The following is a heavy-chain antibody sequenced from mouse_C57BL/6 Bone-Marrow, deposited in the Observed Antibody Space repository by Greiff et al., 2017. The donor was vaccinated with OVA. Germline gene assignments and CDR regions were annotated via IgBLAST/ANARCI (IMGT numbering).Heavy chain of an antibody. V-gene: IGHV14-4*01. CDR1: GFNTKDDD. CDR2: IDPENGDT. D-gene: IGHD1-2*01. Sequence: VQLQQSGAELVRPGASVKLSCTASGFNTKDDDMRWVKQRTEQGLEWIGWIDPENGDTEYATKFQGKATVTADTSSNTAYLQLSSLTSEDTAVYYCTTSVLRFYAMDYWGQGASVTVSS. CDR3: TTSVLRFYAMDY. J-gene: IGHJ4*01.